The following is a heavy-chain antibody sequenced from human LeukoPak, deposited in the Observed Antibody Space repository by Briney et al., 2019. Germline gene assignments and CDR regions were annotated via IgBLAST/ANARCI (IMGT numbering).Heavy chain of an antibody. J-gene: IGHJ4*02. CDR2: ISSDGTTT. Sequence: GGSLRLSCAASGFTFSNYWMHWVRQAPGKGLVWVSVISSDGTTTAYADSVKGRFTISRDNAKNTLYLQMNSLRAEDTAVYYCARGRNLVAISGYFDYWGQGTLVTVSS. CDR1: GFTFSNYW. CDR3: ARGRNLVAISGYFDY. V-gene: IGHV3-74*01. D-gene: IGHD3-22*01.